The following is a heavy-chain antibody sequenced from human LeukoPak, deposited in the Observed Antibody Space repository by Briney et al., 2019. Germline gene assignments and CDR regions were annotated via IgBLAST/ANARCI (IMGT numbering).Heavy chain of an antibody. CDR3: TTGPGYDFWGGYYPFYFDY. J-gene: IGHJ4*02. D-gene: IGHD3-3*01. Sequence: GRSLRLSCAASGFTFSNAWMSWVRQAPGKGLEWVGHIKSKTDGGTTDYAADVKGRFTISRDDSKNTLYLQMNSLKTEDTAVYYCTTGPGYDFWGGYYPFYFDYWGQGTLVTVSS. CDR1: GFTFSNAW. V-gene: IGHV3-15*01. CDR2: IKSKTDGGTT.